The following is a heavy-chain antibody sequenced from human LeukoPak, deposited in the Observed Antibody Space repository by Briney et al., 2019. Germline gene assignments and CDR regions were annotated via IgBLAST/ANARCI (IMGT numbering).Heavy chain of an antibody. CDR3: ARDRITMVRGVIGHYYYYYGMDV. J-gene: IGHJ6*02. V-gene: IGHV3-7*01. D-gene: IGHD3-10*01. Sequence: GGSLRLSCAASGFTFSSYWMSWVRQAPGKGLEWVANIKQDGSEKYYVDSVKGRFTISRDNAKNSLYLQMNSLRAEDTAVYYCARDRITMVRGVIGHYYYYYGMDVWGQGTTVTVSS. CDR2: IKQDGSEK. CDR1: GFTFSSYW.